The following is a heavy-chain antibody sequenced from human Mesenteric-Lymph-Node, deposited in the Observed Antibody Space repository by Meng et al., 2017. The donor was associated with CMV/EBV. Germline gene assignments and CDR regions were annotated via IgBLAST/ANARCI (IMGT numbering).Heavy chain of an antibody. CDR3: ARNKSNYLDS. D-gene: IGHD3-10*01. CDR1: GFKFDDEA. Sequence: LSFVVAGFKFDDEAMSWVRQVSGKGLEWVSGLNWNGVSAGYADSVKGRFIISRDNAKNTLYLQMNRLRAEDTALYYCARNKSNYLDSWGRGTLVTVSS. V-gene: IGHV3-20*03. J-gene: IGHJ4*02. CDR2: LNWNGVSA.